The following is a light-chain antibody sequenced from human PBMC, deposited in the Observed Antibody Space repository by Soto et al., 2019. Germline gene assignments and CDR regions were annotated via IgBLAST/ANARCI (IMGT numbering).Light chain of an antibody. CDR3: QQHLGRHT. CDR1: QSVNAY. CDR2: DAS. V-gene: IGKV3-11*01. Sequence: VSTQSPITLSLSPGLRSTLPCRASQSVNAYLAWYQQKPGQAPRLLNYDASVRATGIPARFSGSGSGTDFTLTISSLEPEDSAVYYCQQHLGRHTFGQGTRWIS. J-gene: IGKJ1*01.